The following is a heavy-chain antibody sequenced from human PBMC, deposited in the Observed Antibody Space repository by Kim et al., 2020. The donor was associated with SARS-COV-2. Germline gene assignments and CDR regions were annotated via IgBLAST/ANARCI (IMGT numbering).Heavy chain of an antibody. D-gene: IGHD3-3*01. V-gene: IGHV4-30-4*01. CDR1: GGSISSGDYY. Sequence: SETLSLTCTVSGGSISSGDYYWSWIRQPPGKGLEWIGYIYYSGSTYYNPSLKSRVTISVDTSKNQFSLKLSSVTAADTAVYYCARSPFTIFGVVSKAFDIWGQGTMVTVSS. CDR2: IYYSGST. J-gene: IGHJ3*02. CDR3: ARSPFTIFGVVSKAFDI.